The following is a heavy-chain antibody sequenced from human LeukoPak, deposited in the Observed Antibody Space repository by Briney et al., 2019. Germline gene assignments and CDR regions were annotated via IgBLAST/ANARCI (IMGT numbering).Heavy chain of an antibody. J-gene: IGHJ4*02. Sequence: GGSLRLSCAASGFSFSSFSMNWVRQAPGKGLEWVSFISSSTSYMYYADSVKGRFTISRDNAKNSLYLQMNSLRAEDTAVYYCAKVGTGYSSGWSTIGGFDYLGQGTLVTVSS. CDR3: AKVGTGYSSGWSTIGGFDY. CDR1: GFSFSSFS. V-gene: IGHV3-21*01. D-gene: IGHD6-13*01. CDR2: ISSSTSYM.